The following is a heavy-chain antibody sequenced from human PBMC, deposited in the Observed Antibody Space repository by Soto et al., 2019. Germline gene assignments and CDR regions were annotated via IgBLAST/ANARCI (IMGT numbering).Heavy chain of an antibody. D-gene: IGHD6-6*01. CDR1: GFTFSSYG. CDR3: ARELSNSGMDV. CDR2: IWYDGSNK. V-gene: IGHV3-33*01. Sequence: GGSLRLSCAASGFTFSSYGMHWVRQAPGKGLEWVAVIWYDGSNKYYADSVKGRFTISRDNSKNTLYLQMNSLRAEDTAVYYCARELSNSGMDVWGQRTTVTVSS. J-gene: IGHJ6*02.